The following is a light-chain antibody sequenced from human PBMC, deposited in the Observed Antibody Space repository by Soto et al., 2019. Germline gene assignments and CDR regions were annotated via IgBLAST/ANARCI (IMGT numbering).Light chain of an antibody. CDR1: NSNIGTGFD. J-gene: IGLJ2*01. V-gene: IGLV1-51*01. Sequence: QSVLTQPPSVSGAPGQRVTIACTGNNSNIGTGFDVHWYQQLPGTAPKLLIYDNGKRSSGIPDRFSGSQSGTSATLGITGLQTGDEADYYCGTWDNSLSAVFGGGTKLTVL. CDR3: GTWDNSLSAV. CDR2: DNG.